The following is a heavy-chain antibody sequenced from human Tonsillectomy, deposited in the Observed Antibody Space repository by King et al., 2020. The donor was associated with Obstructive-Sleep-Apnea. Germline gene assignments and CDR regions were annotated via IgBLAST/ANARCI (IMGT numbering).Heavy chain of an antibody. CDR3: ARARDGYNLGAFDY. CDR2: INWNGGST. J-gene: IGHJ4*02. V-gene: IGHV3-20*01. CDR1: GFTFDDYG. Sequence: VQLVESGGGVVRPGGSLRLSCAASGFTFDDYGMSWVRQAPGKGLEWVSHINWNGGSTGYADSGKGRFTISRDNTKNSLYLPMNSLRAEDTALYHCARARDGYNLGAFDYWGQGTLVTVSS. D-gene: IGHD5-24*01.